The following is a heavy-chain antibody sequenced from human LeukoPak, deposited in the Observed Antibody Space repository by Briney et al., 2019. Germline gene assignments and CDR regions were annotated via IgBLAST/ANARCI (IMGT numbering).Heavy chain of an antibody. D-gene: IGHD2-15*01. J-gene: IGHJ4*02. Sequence: PGGSLTLSCAASPLTFSSYSLNWVRQAPGKGLEWVSSITTSSRYIYYADSVKGRFTISRDNAKNSLHLQMNSLRVEDTAVYYCARDYSPPHWSENSGDFDSWGQGTLVTVSS. CDR3: ARDYSPPHWSENSGDFDS. CDR1: PLTFSSYS. V-gene: IGHV3-21*01. CDR2: ITTSSRYI.